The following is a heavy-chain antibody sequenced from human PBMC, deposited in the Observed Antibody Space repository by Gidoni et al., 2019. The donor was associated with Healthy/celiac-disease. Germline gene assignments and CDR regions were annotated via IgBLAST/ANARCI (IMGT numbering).Heavy chain of an antibody. CDR2: IKSKTDGGTT. J-gene: IGHJ4*02. CDR3: TTMADRYGGNNDY. V-gene: IGHV3-15*01. Sequence: EVQLVASGGGLVTPGGSLRLSCAASGFPFSTAWMSWVRQAPGKGLEGVGRIKSKTDGGTTDYAAPVKGRLTISRDDSKNTLYLQMNRLKTEDTAVYYCTTMADRYGGNNDYWGQGTLVTVAS. D-gene: IGHD4-17*01. CDR1: GFPFSTAW.